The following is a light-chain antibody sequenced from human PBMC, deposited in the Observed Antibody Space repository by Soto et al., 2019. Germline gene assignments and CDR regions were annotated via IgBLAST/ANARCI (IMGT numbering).Light chain of an antibody. CDR1: QGISSA. V-gene: IGKV1-13*02. Sequence: AIQLTQSPSSLSASVGDRVTITCRASQGISSALAWYQQKPGKAPKLLIYDASSLESGVPSRFSGSGSGTDFTLTISSLQPEDFATYYCQQFNSYLVTFGHGTRLEIK. J-gene: IGKJ5*01. CDR3: QQFNSYLVT. CDR2: DAS.